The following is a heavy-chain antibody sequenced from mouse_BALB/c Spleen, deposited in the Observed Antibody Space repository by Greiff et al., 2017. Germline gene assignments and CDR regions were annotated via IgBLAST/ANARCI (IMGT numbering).Heavy chain of an antibody. J-gene: IGHJ3*01. Sequence: LQQSGAELVKPGASVKLSCTASGFNIKDTYMHWVKQRPEQGLEWIGRIDPANGNTKYDPKFQGKATITADTSSNTAYLQLSSLTSEDTAVYYCACHYYGYGFAYWGQGTLVTVSA. CDR2: IDPANGNT. CDR3: ACHYYGYGFAY. D-gene: IGHD1-2*01. V-gene: IGHV14-3*02. CDR1: GFNIKDTY.